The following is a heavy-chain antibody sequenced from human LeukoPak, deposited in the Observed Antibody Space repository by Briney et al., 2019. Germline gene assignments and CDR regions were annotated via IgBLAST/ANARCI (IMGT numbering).Heavy chain of an antibody. V-gene: IGHV1-24*01. Sequence: GASVKVSCKVSGYTLTELSMHWVRQAPGKGLEWTGGFDPEDGETIYAQKFQGRVTMTRDTSITTAYMELSGLRSDDTAVYYCANQCSSRSCWHRPDDHWGQGTLVTVSS. J-gene: IGHJ4*02. CDR3: ANQCSSRSCWHRPDDH. D-gene: IGHD2-15*01. CDR2: FDPEDGET. CDR1: GYTLTELS.